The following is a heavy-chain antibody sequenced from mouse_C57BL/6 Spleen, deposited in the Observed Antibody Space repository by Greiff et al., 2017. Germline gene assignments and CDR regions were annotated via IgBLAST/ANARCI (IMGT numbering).Heavy chain of an antibody. CDR1: GYTFTSYW. J-gene: IGHJ1*03. CDR2: IDPSDSYT. CDR3: AKEGAPVATRYCDV. Sequence: QVQLQQPGAELVMPGASVKLSCKASGYTFTSYWMHWVKQRPGQGLEWIGEIDPSDSYTNYNQKFKGKSTLTVDKSSSTAYMQLSSLTSEDSAVYYCAKEGAPVATRYCDVWGTGTTVTVSS. D-gene: IGHD1-1*02. V-gene: IGHV1-69*01.